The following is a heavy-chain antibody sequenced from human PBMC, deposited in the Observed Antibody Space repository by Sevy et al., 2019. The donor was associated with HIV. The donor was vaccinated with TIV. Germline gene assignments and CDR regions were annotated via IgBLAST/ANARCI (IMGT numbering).Heavy chain of an antibody. Sequence: GESLKISCAASGFTFNTHAMTWVRQAPGKGLEWVSVISGPGLSTYYADSVKGLFTISRDNSKNTLYLQMNSLRADDTATYYCAKALNPALESMIEVVLRTLKGFDVWGQGTMVTVSS. V-gene: IGHV3-23*01. CDR3: AKALNPALESMIEVVLRTLKGFDV. CDR2: ISGPGLST. J-gene: IGHJ3*01. CDR1: GFTFNTHA. D-gene: IGHD3-22*01.